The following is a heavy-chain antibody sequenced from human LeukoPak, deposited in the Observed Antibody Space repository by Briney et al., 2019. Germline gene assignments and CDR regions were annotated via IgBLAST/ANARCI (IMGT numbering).Heavy chain of an antibody. CDR2: ISSSSSTI. D-gene: IGHD3-10*01. V-gene: IGHV3-48*01. CDR1: GFTFSSYS. CDR3: ARDSNYYGSGSYYPN. Sequence: PGGSLRFSCAASGFTFSSYSMNWVRQAPGKGLEWVSYISSSSSTIYYADSVKGRFTISRDNAKNSLYLQMNSLRAEDTAVYYCARDSNYYGSGSYYPNWGQGTLVTVSS. J-gene: IGHJ4*02.